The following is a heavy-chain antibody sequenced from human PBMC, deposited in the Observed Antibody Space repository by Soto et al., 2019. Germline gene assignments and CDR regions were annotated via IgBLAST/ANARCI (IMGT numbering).Heavy chain of an antibody. CDR1: GFTFDDYA. Sequence: GGSLRLSCAASGFTFDDYAMHWVRQAPGKGLEWASGISWNSGSIGYADPVKGRFTISRDNTKNSLYLQMNSLRAEDTALYYCAKAQGSSWYVATDFDYWGQGTLVTV. J-gene: IGHJ4*02. V-gene: IGHV3-9*01. CDR3: AKAQGSSWYVATDFDY. CDR2: ISWNSGSI. D-gene: IGHD6-13*01.